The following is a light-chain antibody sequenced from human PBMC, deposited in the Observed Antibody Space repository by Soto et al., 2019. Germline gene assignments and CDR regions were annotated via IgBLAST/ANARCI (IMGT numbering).Light chain of an antibody. Sequence: ETVLTQSPGTLSLCPGERATLSCRASQTVPSTYLAWYRQKSGQPPRLLLYGAPTRATGIPDRFSGSGSVTDFTLTISRLEPEYFAVYYCQQYDGSPITCGQGTRLEIK. CDR2: GAP. J-gene: IGKJ5*01. CDR1: QTVPSTY. V-gene: IGKV3-20*01. CDR3: QQYDGSPIT.